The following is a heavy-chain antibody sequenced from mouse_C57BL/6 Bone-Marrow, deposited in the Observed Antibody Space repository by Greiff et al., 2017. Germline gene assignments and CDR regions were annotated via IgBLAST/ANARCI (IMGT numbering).Heavy chain of an antibody. V-gene: IGHV1-19*01. CDR3: ARKGWDCWYFDV. J-gene: IGHJ1*03. Sequence: EVQLLQSGPVLVKPGASVKMSCKASGYTFTDYYMTWVKQSPGKSLEWIGVINPYNGGTSYTQKFKGKATLSVDKSSSTAYMELNSLTSEDSAVYYCARKGWDCWYFDVWGTGTTVTVSA. CDR2: INPYNGGT. CDR1: GYTFTDYY. D-gene: IGHD3-3*01.